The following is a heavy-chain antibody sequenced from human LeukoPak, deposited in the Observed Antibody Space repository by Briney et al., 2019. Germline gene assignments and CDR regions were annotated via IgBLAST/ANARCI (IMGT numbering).Heavy chain of an antibody. Sequence: GGSLRLSCAASGFTLSSYGMHWVRQAPGKGLEWVAFIRYDGSNKYYADSVKGRFTISGDNSKNTLYLQMKSLRVEDTAVYYFAXXSTXTWGQGTLVXVSS. J-gene: IGHJ5*02. CDR3: AXXSTXT. CDR1: GFTLSSYG. V-gene: IGHV3-30*02. CDR2: IRYDGSNK. D-gene: IGHD2-15*01.